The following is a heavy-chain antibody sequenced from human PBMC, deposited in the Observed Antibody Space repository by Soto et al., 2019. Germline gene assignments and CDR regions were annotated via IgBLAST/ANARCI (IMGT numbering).Heavy chain of an antibody. CDR3: AKDRNGSSGWYEGGD. CDR1: GFTFSSYA. V-gene: IGHV3-23*01. J-gene: IGHJ4*02. D-gene: IGHD6-19*01. CDR2: ISGSGGST. Sequence: EVQLLESGGGLVQPGGSLRLSCAASGFTFSSYAMSWVRQAPGKGLEWVSAISGSGGSTYYADSVKGRFTISRDNSKNTRYLQMNSLRAEDTAVYYCAKDRNGSSGWYEGGDWGQGTLVTVSS.